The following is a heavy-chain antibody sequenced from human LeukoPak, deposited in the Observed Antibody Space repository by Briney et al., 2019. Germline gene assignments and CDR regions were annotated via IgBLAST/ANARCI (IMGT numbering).Heavy chain of an antibody. CDR3: ARLYYYGSGSFGMDV. CDR2: IYYSGST. CDR1: GGSISSYY. J-gene: IGHJ6*02. V-gene: IGHV4-59*08. Sequence: PSETLSLTCTVSGGSISSYYWSWIRQPPGKGLEWIGYIYYSGSTNYNPSLKSRVTISVDTSKNQFSLKLSSVTAADTAVYYCARLYYYGSGSFGMDVWGQGTTVTVS. D-gene: IGHD3-10*01.